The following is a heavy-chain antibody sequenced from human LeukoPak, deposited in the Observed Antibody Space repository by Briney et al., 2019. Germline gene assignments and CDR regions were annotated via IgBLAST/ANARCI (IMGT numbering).Heavy chain of an antibody. J-gene: IGHJ4*02. CDR3: ARIPDWEMATIAY. Sequence: ETLSLTCTVSGGSIKSSIYYWGWIRQAPGKGLQWVSSIRSSGTYIYYADSVKGRFTISRDDDKNSLYLQMNSLRVEDTAVYYCARIPDWEMATIAYWGQGTLVTVSS. D-gene: IGHD5-24*01. V-gene: IGHV3-21*01. CDR1: GGSIKSSIYY. CDR2: IRSSGTYI.